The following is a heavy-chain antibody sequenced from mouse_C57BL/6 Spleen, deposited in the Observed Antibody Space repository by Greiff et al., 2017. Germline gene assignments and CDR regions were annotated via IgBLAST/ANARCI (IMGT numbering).Heavy chain of an antibody. V-gene: IGHV1-55*01. CDR1: GYTFTSYW. J-gene: IGHJ2*01. D-gene: IGHD1-1*01. CDR3: ARGRITTVVAPGY. CDR2: IYPGSGST. Sequence: VQLQQSGAELVKPGASVKMSCKASGYTFTSYWITWVKQRPGQGLEWIGDIYPGSGSTNYNEKFKSKATLTVDTSSSTAYMQLSSLTSEDSAVYYCARGRITTVVAPGYWGQGTTLTVSS.